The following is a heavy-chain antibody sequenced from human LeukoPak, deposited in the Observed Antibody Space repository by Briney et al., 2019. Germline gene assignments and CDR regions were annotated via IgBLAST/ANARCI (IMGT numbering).Heavy chain of an antibody. V-gene: IGHV3-23*01. D-gene: IGHD6-13*01. CDR2: ISGSGGST. CDR1: GFTFSSYA. CDR3: AKDLYGYSSSWAPFDY. Sequence: GGSLRLSCAASGFTFSSYAMSWVRQAPGKGLEWVSAISGSGGSTYYADSVKGRFTISRDNSENTLYLQMNSLRAEDTAVYYCAKDLYGYSSSWAPFDYWGQGTLVTVSS. J-gene: IGHJ4*02.